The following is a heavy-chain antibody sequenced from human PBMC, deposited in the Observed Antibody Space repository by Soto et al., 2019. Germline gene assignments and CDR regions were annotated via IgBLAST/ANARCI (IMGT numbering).Heavy chain of an antibody. J-gene: IGHJ4*02. V-gene: IGHV3-7*03. CDR2: IKQDGSEK. CDR1: GFTFSSYW. CDR3: ARDYCGGDCYSLNYFDY. Sequence: EVQLVESGGGLVQPGGSLRLSCAASGFTFSSYWMSWDRQAPGKGLEWVANIKQDGSEKYYVDSVKGRVTISRDNAKNSLYLQMNSLRAEDTAVFYCARDYCGGDCYSLNYFDYWGQGTLVTVSS. D-gene: IGHD2-21*02.